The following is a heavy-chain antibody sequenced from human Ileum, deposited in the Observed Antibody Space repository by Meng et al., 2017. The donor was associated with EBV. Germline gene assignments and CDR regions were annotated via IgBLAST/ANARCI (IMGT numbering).Heavy chain of an antibody. CDR1: NGSVSSYGYY. J-gene: IGHJ4*02. CDR2: MSYTGST. Sequence: QLQDAGPGLVKPSETLDLTCSVSNGSVSSYGYYWTWIRQPPGKGLEWIGYMSYTGSTNYKSTLKSRVTISVDKSKNQFSLKLSSVTAADTAVYYCARERGGGDRGIQWGQGTLVTVSS. D-gene: IGHD2-21*02. CDR3: ARERGGGDRGIQ. V-gene: IGHV4-61*08.